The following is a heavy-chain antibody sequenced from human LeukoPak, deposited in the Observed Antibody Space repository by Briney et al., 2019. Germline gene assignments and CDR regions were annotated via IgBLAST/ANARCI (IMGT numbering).Heavy chain of an antibody. CDR2: ILPDDSET. CDR3: ARHRFYSNGWAPFDY. V-gene: IGHV5-51*01. D-gene: IGHD6-19*01. Sequence: GKSLKISCKVSGYIFTTYWIGWVRQMPGKGLEWMGIILPDDSETRYSPSFQGQVTISADKSLSTAFLQWSSLKASDTAMYYCARHRFYSNGWAPFDYWGQGTLVTVSP. J-gene: IGHJ4*02. CDR1: GYIFTTYW.